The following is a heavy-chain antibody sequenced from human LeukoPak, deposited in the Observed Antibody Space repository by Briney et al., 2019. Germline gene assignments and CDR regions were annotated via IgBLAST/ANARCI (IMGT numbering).Heavy chain of an antibody. D-gene: IGHD1-1*01. J-gene: IGHJ4*02. CDR2: IYPGDSDT. CDR3: AIHETGRYFDY. Sequence: GESLKISCTASGYSSTSYWIGWVRPMPGKRLECMGIIYPGDSDTRYSPSFQGQVTISADRSISTAYLQWSSLKASHTAMYYCAIHETGRYFDYWGQRTLVTVSS. V-gene: IGHV5-51*01. CDR1: GYSSTSYW.